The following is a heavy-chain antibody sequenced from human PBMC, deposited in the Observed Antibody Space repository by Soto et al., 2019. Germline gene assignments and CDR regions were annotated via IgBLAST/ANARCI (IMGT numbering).Heavy chain of an antibody. D-gene: IGHD3-3*01. J-gene: IGHJ6*02. CDR2: IKSKTDGGTT. CDR3: TTDGTIFGVATRGYYYYYGMDV. Sequence: EVQLVESGGGLVKPGGSLRLSCAASGFTFSNAWMNWVRQAPGKGLEWVGRIKSKTDGGTTDYAAPVKGRFTISRDDSKNTLYLQMNSLKTEDTAVYYCTTDGTIFGVATRGYYYYYGMDVWGQGTTVTVSS. CDR1: GFTFSNAW. V-gene: IGHV3-15*07.